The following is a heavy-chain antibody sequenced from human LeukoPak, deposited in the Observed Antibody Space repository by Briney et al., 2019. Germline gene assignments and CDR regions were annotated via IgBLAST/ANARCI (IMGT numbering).Heavy chain of an antibody. V-gene: IGHV3-23*01. CDR3: AKRPVRDNWYYYYMDV. Sequence: GGSLRLSCAASGFTFSSYAMSWVRQAPGKGLEWVSAISGSGGSTYYADSVKGRFTISRDNSKSTLYLQMNSLRAEDTAVYYCAKRPVRDNWYYYYMDVWGKGTTVTVSS. J-gene: IGHJ6*03. CDR1: GFTFSSYA. D-gene: IGHD1-1*01. CDR2: ISGSGGST.